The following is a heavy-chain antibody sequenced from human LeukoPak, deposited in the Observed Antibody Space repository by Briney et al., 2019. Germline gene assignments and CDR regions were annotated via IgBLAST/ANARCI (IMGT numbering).Heavy chain of an antibody. V-gene: IGHV3-11*04. J-gene: IGHJ4*02. CDR2: ISSSGSTI. CDR1: GFTFSDYY. CDR3: ASGVSASRY. Sequence: GGSLRLSCAASGFTFSDYYMSWIRQAPGKGLEWVSYISSSGSTIYYADSVKGRFTISRDNVKKSQYLQMNSLRVEDTAVYYCASGVSASRYWGQGTLVTVSS.